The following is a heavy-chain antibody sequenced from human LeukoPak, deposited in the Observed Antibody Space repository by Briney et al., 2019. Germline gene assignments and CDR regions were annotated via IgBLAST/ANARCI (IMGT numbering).Heavy chain of an antibody. CDR2: IYPGDSDT. CDR1: GYSFTDYW. D-gene: IGHD3-10*01. Sequence: GESLKISCKGSGYSFTDYWIAWVRQMPGKGLGWMGIIYPGDSDTRYSPSFQGQVTFSADKSISTAYLQWSSLRASDTAIYYCARQCCRGASPGFDPWGQGTLVTVSS. CDR3: ARQCCRGASPGFDP. J-gene: IGHJ5*02. V-gene: IGHV5-51*01.